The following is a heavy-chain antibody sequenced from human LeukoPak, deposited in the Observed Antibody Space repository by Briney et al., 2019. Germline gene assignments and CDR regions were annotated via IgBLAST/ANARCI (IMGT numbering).Heavy chain of an antibody. J-gene: IGHJ5*01. D-gene: IGHD3-16*01. CDR2: ISSSGDIR. CDR3: ARVGRGEQFLDS. V-gene: IGHV3-48*03. CDR1: GFTFSIYE. Sequence: PGGSLRLSCAASGFTFSIYEMNWVRQAPGKGLESLSYISSSGDIRLYADSVRGRFSISRDNAKNSVYLQMNSLSADDTAVYYCARVGRGEQFLDSWGQGTLVTVSS.